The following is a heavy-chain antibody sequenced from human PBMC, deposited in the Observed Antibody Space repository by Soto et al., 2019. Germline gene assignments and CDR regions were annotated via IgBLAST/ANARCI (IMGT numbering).Heavy chain of an antibody. D-gene: IGHD2-2*02. CDR3: ARGGYCSSTSCYRTQDYYYYYGMDV. Sequence: ASVKVSCKASGYTFTSYGISWVRQAPGQGHEWMGWISAYNVNTNYAQKLQGRVTMTTDTSTSTAYMELRSLRSDDTAVYYCARGGYCSSTSCYRTQDYYYYYGMDVWGQGTTVTVSS. J-gene: IGHJ6*02. V-gene: IGHV1-18*01. CDR1: GYTFTSYG. CDR2: ISAYNVNT.